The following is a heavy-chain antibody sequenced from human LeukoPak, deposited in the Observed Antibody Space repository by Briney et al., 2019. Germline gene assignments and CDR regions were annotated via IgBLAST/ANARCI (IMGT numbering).Heavy chain of an antibody. D-gene: IGHD6-19*01. CDR1: GFIFSTYA. J-gene: IGHJ4*02. CDR2: IWYDGSNK. CDR3: ATDRPGGGWSFDY. Sequence: PTGGSLRLSCEASGFIFSTYAMHWVRQAPGKGLEWVTFIWYDGSNKYYADSVKGRFTISRDNSKNTLYLQMNSLKTEDTAVYYCATDRPGGGWSFDYWSQGTLVTVSS. V-gene: IGHV3-30*02.